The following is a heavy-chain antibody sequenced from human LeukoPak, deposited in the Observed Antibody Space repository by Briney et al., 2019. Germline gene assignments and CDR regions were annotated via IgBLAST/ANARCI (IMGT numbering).Heavy chain of an antibody. J-gene: IGHJ5*02. CDR2: IIPIFGTA. D-gene: IGHD1-1*01. CDR1: GGTFSSYA. Sequence: GASVKVSCKASGGTFSSYAISWVRQAPGQGLEWMGGIIPIFGTANYAQKFQGRVTITADKSTSTAYMELSRLRSDDTAVYYCARGRRPGTTSRTGNWFDPWGQGTLVTVSS. V-gene: IGHV1-69*06. CDR3: ARGRRPGTTSRTGNWFDP.